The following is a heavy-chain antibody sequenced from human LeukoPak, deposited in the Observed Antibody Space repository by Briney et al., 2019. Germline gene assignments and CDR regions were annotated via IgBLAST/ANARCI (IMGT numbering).Heavy chain of an antibody. V-gene: IGHV3-43*01. D-gene: IGHD3-16*01. J-gene: IGHJ4*02. CDR3: AKDKGPHDYVWGSYFDY. CDR1: GFTFDDYT. Sequence: GGSLRLSCAASGFTFDDYTMHWVRQAPGKGLEWVSLISWDGGSTYYADSVKGRFTISRDNSKNSLYLQMNSLRTEGTALYYCAKDKGPHDYVWGSYFDYWGQGTLVTVSS. CDR2: ISWDGGST.